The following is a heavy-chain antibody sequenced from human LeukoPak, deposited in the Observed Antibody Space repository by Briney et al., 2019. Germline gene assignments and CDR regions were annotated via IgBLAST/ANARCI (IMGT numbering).Heavy chain of an antibody. Sequence: SETLSLTCTVSGGSISSPSYFWGWIRQPPGKGLEWIGSIYYSGSTYYNPSLKSRVTISVDTSKNQFSLKLSSVTAADTAMYYCARYWGPYDNSGAYFDYWGQGTLVTVSS. CDR1: GGSISSPSYF. V-gene: IGHV4-39*01. CDR2: IYYSGST. D-gene: IGHD3-22*01. J-gene: IGHJ4*02. CDR3: ARYWGPYDNSGAYFDY.